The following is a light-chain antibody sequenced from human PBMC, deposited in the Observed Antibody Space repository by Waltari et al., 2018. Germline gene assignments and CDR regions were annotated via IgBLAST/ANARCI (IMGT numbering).Light chain of an antibody. J-gene: IGLJ3*02. CDR2: DVT. CDR1: SSDVGGYNY. V-gene: IGLV2-14*01. Sequence: QSALTQPASVSGSPGQSITISCTGSSSDVGGYNYVSWYQQFPDRAPKLIIYDVTNPPSGVSHRFSGSKSANTASLTISGLQPEDEAEYYCSSYKPGSTLVFGGGTKLTVL. CDR3: SSYKPGSTLV.